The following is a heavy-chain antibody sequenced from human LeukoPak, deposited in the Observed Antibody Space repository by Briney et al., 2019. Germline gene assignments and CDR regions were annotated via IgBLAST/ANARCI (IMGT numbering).Heavy chain of an antibody. Sequence: GGSLRLSCAASGFTFSSYSMNWVRQAPGKGLEWVSYISSSSTIYYADSVKGRFTISRDNAKNSLYLQMNSLRAEDTAVYYCARDTSLWFGDYGMDVWGQGTTVTVSS. J-gene: IGHJ6*02. CDR3: ARDTSLWFGDYGMDV. V-gene: IGHV3-48*01. CDR1: GFTFSSYS. CDR2: ISSSSTI. D-gene: IGHD3-10*01.